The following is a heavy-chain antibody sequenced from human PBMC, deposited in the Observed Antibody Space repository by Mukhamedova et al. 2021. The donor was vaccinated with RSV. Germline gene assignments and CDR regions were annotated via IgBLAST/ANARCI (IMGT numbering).Heavy chain of an antibody. V-gene: IGHV3-30*01. CDR3: ARDGDIVLMVYAMPYYGGAFDI. J-gene: IGHJ3*02. Sequence: VKGRFTISRDNSKNTLYLQMNSLRAEDTAVYYCARDGDIVLMVYAMPYYGGAFDIWGQGTMVTVSS. D-gene: IGHD2-8*01.